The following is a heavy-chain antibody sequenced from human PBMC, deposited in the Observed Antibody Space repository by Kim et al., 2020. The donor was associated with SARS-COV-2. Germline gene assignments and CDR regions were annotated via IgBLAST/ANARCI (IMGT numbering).Heavy chain of an antibody. CDR2: IWYDGSNK. CDR1: GFTFSSYG. V-gene: IGHV3-33*01. Sequence: GGSLRLSCAASGFTFSSYGMHWVRQAPGKGLEWVAVIWYDGSNKYYADSVKGRFTISRDNSKNTLYLQMNSLRAEDTAVYYCARDLQTLIAVATYFDYWGQGTLVTVSS. J-gene: IGHJ4*02. D-gene: IGHD6-19*01. CDR3: ARDLQTLIAVATYFDY.